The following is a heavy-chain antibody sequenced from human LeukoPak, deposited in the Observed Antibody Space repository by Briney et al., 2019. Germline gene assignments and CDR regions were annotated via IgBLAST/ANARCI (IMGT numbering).Heavy chain of an antibody. CDR1: GGSISSSSYY. CDR3: ARASTVTYDKFDY. J-gene: IGHJ4*02. V-gene: IGHV4-39*07. Sequence: SETLSLTCTVSGGSISSSSYYWSWIRQPPGKGLEWIGEINHSGSTNYNPFLKSRVTISVDTSKNQFSLKLSSVTAADTAVYYCARASTVTYDKFDYWGQGTLVTVSS. CDR2: INHSGST. D-gene: IGHD4-17*01.